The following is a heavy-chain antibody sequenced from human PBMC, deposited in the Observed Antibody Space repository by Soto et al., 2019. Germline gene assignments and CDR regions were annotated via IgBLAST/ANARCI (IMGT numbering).Heavy chain of an antibody. V-gene: IGHV2-5*02. CDR1: GFSLSTRDVG. J-gene: IGHJ4*02. Sequence: QITLNESGPTLVKPTQTPTLTCTFSGFSLSTRDVGVGWIRQPPGEALEWLGVVYWDDDKTYSPSLKSRLTITKDTSKNQVVLRMTKIDPVDTATYYCAHCRGGVASFWGQGTLVTVSS. D-gene: IGHD2-2*01. CDR2: VYWDDDK. CDR3: AHCRGGVASF.